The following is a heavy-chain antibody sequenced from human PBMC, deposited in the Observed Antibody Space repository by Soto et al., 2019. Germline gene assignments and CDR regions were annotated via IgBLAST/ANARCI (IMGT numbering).Heavy chain of an antibody. CDR3: ASQKRSPVLYGSGSYNYYYYYMDV. J-gene: IGHJ6*03. CDR1: GYTFTRYG. CDR2: ISAYNGNT. Sequence: ASVKVSCKASGYTFTRYGINWVRQAPGQGLEWMGWISAYNGNTNYAQKVQGRVTMTRNTSISTAYMELRTVTAADTAVYYCASQKRSPVLYGSGSYNYYYYYMDVWGKGTTVTGSS. V-gene: IGHV1-18*01. D-gene: IGHD3-10*01.